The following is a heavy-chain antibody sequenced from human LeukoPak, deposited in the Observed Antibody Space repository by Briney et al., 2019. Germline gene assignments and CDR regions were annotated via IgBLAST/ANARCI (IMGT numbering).Heavy chain of an antibody. V-gene: IGHV1-69-2*01. J-gene: IGHJ5*02. CDR2: LNLESGKT. Sequence: ASVKISCKVSGYTFTDYYMHWVRQAPGKGLAWMGLLNLESGKTLYTEKFQGRVTITADTSTDPAYMELSSLRSEDTAVYYCATAPNWNYRNWFDPWGQGTLVTVSS. D-gene: IGHD1-7*01. CDR1: GYTFTDYY. CDR3: ATAPNWNYRNWFDP.